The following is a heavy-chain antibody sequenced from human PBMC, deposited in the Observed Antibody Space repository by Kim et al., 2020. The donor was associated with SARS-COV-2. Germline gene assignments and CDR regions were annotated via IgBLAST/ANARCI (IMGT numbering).Heavy chain of an antibody. CDR2: IKQDGSEK. CDR3: ARDVGPLNDYCSSTSCLSGNWFDP. Sequence: GGSLRLSCAASGFTFSSYWMSWVRQAPGKGLEWVANIKQDGSEKYYVDSVKGRFTISRDNAKNSLYLQMNSLRAEDTAVYYCARDVGPLNDYCSSTSCLSGNWFDPWGQGTLVTVSS. CDR1: GFTFSSYW. D-gene: IGHD2-2*01. J-gene: IGHJ5*02. V-gene: IGHV3-7*01.